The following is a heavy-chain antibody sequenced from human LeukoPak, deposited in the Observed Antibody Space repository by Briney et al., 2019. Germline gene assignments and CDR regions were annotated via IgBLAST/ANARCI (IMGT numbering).Heavy chain of an antibody. V-gene: IGHV3-30-3*01. D-gene: IGHD5-18*01. CDR3: GRDTVGYGGAFDI. CDR2: ISYDGSNK. CDR1: GFTFSSYN. Sequence: GGSLRLSCVASGFTFSSYNMHWVRQAPGKGPEWVAVISYDGSNKYYADSVKGRSTISRDNSKNTLYLQVNSLRPEDTAVYYCGRDTVGYGGAFDIWGQGTMVTVSS. J-gene: IGHJ3*02.